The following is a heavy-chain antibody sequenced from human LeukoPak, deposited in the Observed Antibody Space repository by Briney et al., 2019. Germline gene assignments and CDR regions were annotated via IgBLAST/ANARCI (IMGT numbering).Heavy chain of an antibody. CDR2: IRYDGSNK. CDR1: GFTFSSYG. J-gene: IGHJ4*02. Sequence: GGSLRLSCAASGFTFSSYGIHWVRQAPGKGLEWVAFIRYDGSNKYHADSVKGRFTISRDNSKNTLYLQMNTLRADDTAVYYCAKDHGSSDWYYFDYWGQGTLVTVSS. V-gene: IGHV3-30*02. CDR3: AKDHGSSDWYYFDY. D-gene: IGHD6-13*01.